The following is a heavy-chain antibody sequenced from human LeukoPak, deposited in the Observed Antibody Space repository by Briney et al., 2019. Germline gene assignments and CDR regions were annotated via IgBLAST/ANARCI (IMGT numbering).Heavy chain of an antibody. J-gene: IGHJ4*02. CDR1: GYTFTSYG. D-gene: IGHD2-15*01. Sequence: ASVKVSFKASGYTFTSYGISWVRQAPGQGLEWMGWISAYNGNTNYAQKLQGRVTMTTDTSTSTAYMELRSLRSDDTAVYYCARVVLYCSGGSCYLFDYWGQGTLVTVSS. V-gene: IGHV1-18*01. CDR3: ARVVLYCSGGSCYLFDY. CDR2: ISAYNGNT.